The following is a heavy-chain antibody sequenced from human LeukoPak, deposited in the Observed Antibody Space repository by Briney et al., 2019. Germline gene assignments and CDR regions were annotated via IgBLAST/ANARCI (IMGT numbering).Heavy chain of an antibody. J-gene: IGHJ4*02. Sequence: PGRSLRLSCAASGFTFSSYGMHWVRQAPGKGLEWVAVILYGGSNKYYADSVKGRFTISRDNSKNTLYLQMNSLRAEDTAVYYCAKRQHKSEVGATCFDYWGQGTLVTVSS. D-gene: IGHD1-26*01. CDR3: AKRQHKSEVGATCFDY. V-gene: IGHV3-30*18. CDR1: GFTFSSYG. CDR2: ILYGGSNK.